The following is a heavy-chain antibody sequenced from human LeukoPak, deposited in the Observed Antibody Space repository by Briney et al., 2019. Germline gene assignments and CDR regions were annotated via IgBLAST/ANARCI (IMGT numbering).Heavy chain of an antibody. J-gene: IGHJ5*02. D-gene: IGHD3-9*01. CDR2: ISAYNGNT. CDR3: ARYRDYYDILTGYYRTNWFDP. CDR1: GYTFTSYG. Sequence: ASVKVSCKASGYTFTSYGISWVRQAPGQGLEWMGWISAYNGNTNYAQKLQGRVTMTTDTSTSTAYMELRSLRSDDTAVYYCARYRDYYDILTGYYRTNWFDPWGQGTLVTVSS. V-gene: IGHV1-18*01.